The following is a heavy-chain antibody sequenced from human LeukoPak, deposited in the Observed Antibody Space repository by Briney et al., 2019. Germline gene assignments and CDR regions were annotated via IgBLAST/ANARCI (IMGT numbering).Heavy chain of an antibody. Sequence: PSETLSLTCTVSGGSISSYYWSWIRQPPGKGLEWIGYIYYSGNTNYNPSLKSRVTISVDTSKTQFSLKLSSVTAADTAVYYCARLSVAAGKTFDYWGQGTLVTVSS. J-gene: IGHJ4*02. CDR2: IYYSGNT. V-gene: IGHV4-59*08. CDR3: ARLSVAAGKTFDY. D-gene: IGHD6-25*01. CDR1: GGSISSYY.